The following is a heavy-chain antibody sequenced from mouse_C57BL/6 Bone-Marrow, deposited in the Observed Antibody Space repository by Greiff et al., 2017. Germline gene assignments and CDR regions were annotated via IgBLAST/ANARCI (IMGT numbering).Heavy chain of an antibody. V-gene: IGHV5-6*02. D-gene: IGHD2-2*01. CDR1: GFTFSSYG. J-gene: IGHJ2*01. CDR3: ARHGRIYYGYDEGDY. Sequence: EVKLVESGGDLVKPGGSLKLSCAASGFTFSSYGMPWVRQTPDKRLEWVATISSGGSYTYYPDSVKGRFTISRDTAKNTLYLQMSSLKSEDTATYYCARHGRIYYGYDEGDYWGQGTTLTVSS. CDR2: ISSGGSYT.